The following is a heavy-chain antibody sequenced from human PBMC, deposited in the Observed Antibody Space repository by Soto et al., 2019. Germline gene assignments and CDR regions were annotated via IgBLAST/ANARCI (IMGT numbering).Heavy chain of an antibody. V-gene: IGHV4-61*01. Sequence: SETLSLTCTVSGGSVSRDSNFWSWIRQPPGKGLEWIGYIYYSGPSRYNPSLESRVTISIDSSKNQVSLTLTSVTAADTDVYYCARGYSHYANWGRGTLVTVSS. CDR1: GGSVSRDSNF. CDR2: IYYSGPS. CDR3: ARGYSHYAN. J-gene: IGHJ4*02. D-gene: IGHD4-4*01.